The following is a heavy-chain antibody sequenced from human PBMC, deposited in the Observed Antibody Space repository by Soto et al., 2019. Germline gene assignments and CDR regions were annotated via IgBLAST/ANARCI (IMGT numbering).Heavy chain of an antibody. J-gene: IGHJ5*02. D-gene: IGHD3-22*01. CDR2: IYYSGST. V-gene: IGHV4-31*03. CDR3: ARDAADSSGYSSHWFDP. Sequence: SETLSLTCTVSGGSISSGGYYWSWIRQHPGKGLEWIGYIYYSGSTYYNPSLKSRVTISVDTSKNQFSLKLSSVTAADTAVYYCARDAADSSGYSSHWFDPWGQGTMVTVSS. CDR1: GGSISSGGYY.